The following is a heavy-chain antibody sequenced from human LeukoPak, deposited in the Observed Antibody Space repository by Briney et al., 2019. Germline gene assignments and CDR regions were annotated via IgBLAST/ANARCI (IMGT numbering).Heavy chain of an antibody. CDR3: ARRSWAARDAFV. J-gene: IGHJ3*01. CDR1: GGSISSDN. D-gene: IGHD2-2*01. V-gene: IGHV4-59*01. CDR2: IYYSGST. Sequence: PSETLSLTCSISGGSISSDNWNWIRQPPGKGLEWIGYIYYSGSTYYNPSLKSRVTISVDTSKNQFSPKLSSVTTADTAVYYCARRSWAARDAFVWGQGTTVTVSS.